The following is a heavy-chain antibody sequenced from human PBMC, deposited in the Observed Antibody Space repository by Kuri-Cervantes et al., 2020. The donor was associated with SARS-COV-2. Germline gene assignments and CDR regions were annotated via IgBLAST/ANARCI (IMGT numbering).Heavy chain of an antibody. J-gene: IGHJ3*02. D-gene: IGHD3-16*02. V-gene: IGHV4-4*07. CDR3: ARDPLGITFGGVIVDAFDI. Sequence: GSLRLSCTVSGGSISSYYWSWIRQPAGKGLEWIGRIYTSGSTNYNPSLKSRVTMSVDTSKNQFSLKLSSVTAADTAVYYCARDPLGITFGGVIVDAFDIWGQGTMVTVS. CDR1: GGSISSYY. CDR2: IYTSGST.